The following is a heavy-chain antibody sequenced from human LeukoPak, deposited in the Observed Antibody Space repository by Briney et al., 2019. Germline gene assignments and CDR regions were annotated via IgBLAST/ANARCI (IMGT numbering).Heavy chain of an antibody. J-gene: IGHJ4*02. Sequence: PGGSLRLSCAASGFTFTTYWMSWVRQAPGKGLEWVANIKQDGTEKYYVDSVKGRFTISRDNAKNSLYLQMNSLRAEDTAVYYCARIVFYYDSSEGGHWGQGTPVTVSS. CDR2: IKQDGTEK. D-gene: IGHD3-22*01. V-gene: IGHV3-7*01. CDR3: ARIVFYYDSSEGGH. CDR1: GFTFTTYW.